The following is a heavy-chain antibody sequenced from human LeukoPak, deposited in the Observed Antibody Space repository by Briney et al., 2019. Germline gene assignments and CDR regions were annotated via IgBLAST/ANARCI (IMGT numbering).Heavy chain of an antibody. CDR3: ARASSGYLAYYCYGMDV. CDR1: GYTFTSYD. CDR2: MNPNSGNT. J-gene: IGHJ6*02. V-gene: IGHV1-8*01. Sequence: ASVKVSCKASGYTFTSYDINWVRQATGQGLEWMGWMNPNSGNTGYAQKFQGRVTMTRNTSISTAYMELSSLRSEDTAVYYCARASSGYLAYYCYGMDVWGQGTTVTVSS. D-gene: IGHD5-12*01.